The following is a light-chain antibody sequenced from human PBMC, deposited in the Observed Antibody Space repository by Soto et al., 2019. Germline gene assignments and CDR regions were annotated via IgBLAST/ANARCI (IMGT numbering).Light chain of an antibody. CDR3: QQYGISPFT. CDR2: GAS. J-gene: IGKJ4*01. Sequence: PGQRATLSCRASQSISTYLAWYQQKPGQAPRLLIYGASSRATGIPDRFSGGGSETDFTLTISRLESEDSAVYYCQQYGISPFTFGGGTKVDIK. CDR1: QSISTY. V-gene: IGKV3-20*01.